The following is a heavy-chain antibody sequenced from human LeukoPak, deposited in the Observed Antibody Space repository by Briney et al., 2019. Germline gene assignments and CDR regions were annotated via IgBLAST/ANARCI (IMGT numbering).Heavy chain of an antibody. Sequence: GGSLRLSRAPSGFTLSNFWMHWVRPAPRKGLVWVSRVKGDGSLTAYADSVKGGFTISRDIAKNTVYLQMNSLRVDDTAVYYCGRTSGGPEYWGQGPLVTVSS. V-gene: IGHV3-74*01. CDR2: VKGDGSLT. J-gene: IGHJ4*02. CDR1: GFTLSNFW. D-gene: IGHD2-15*01. CDR3: GRTSGGPEY.